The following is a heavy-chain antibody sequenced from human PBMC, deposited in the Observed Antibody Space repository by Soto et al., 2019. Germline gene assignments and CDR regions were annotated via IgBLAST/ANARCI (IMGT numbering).Heavy chain of an antibody. Sequence: QVQLQESGPGLVKPSQTLSLTCTVSGGSISSGGYYWSWIRQHPGKGLEWIGYIYYSGSTYYNPSLKSRVTISVDTSKNQFSLKLSSVTAADMAVYYCARVRYCSGGSCYPRSDPWGQGTLVTVSS. V-gene: IGHV4-31*03. CDR3: ARVRYCSGGSCYPRSDP. CDR1: GGSISSGGYY. J-gene: IGHJ5*02. CDR2: IYYSGST. D-gene: IGHD2-15*01.